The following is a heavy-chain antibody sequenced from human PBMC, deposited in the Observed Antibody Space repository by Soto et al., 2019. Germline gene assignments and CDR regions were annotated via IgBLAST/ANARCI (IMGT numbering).Heavy chain of an antibody. J-gene: IGHJ4*02. V-gene: IGHV2-5*02. Sequence: QITLKESGPTLVKPTQTLTLTCTFSGFSLSTSGVGVGWIRQPPGKALEWLALIYWDDDKRYSPSLKSRLTITKDTSKNQVVLTMTNMYPVDTATYYCAHRGYYYDSSGYYPFDYWGQGTLVTVSS. CDR2: IYWDDDK. CDR1: GFSLSTSGVG. CDR3: AHRGYYYDSSGYYPFDY. D-gene: IGHD3-22*01.